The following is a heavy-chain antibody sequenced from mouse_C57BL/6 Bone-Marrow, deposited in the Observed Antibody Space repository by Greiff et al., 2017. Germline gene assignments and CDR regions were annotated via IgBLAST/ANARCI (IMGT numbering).Heavy chain of an antibody. D-gene: IGHD2-3*01. CDR3: ARWLLGAMDY. CDR2: ISDGGSYT. Sequence: RVESGGGLVKPGGSLKLSCAASGFTFSSYAMSWVRQTPEKRLEWVATISDGGSYTYYPDNVKGRFTISRDNAKNNLYLQMSHLKSEDTAMYYCARWLLGAMDYWGQGTSVTVSS. CDR1: GFTFSSYA. V-gene: IGHV5-4*01. J-gene: IGHJ4*01.